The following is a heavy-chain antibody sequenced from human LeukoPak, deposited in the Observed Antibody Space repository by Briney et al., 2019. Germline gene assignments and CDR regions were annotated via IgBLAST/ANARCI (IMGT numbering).Heavy chain of an antibody. CDR1: GASVTSHH. D-gene: IGHD3-22*01. J-gene: IGHJ4*02. Sequence: PSETLSLTCAVSGASVTSHHWAWIRQPAGRGLEWVGRVHFSGSTNYNPSLRSRVAISLDKPKNELSLTLKSVSAADTAYYCTRDESSRDDSGGYHYWGRGVLVTVSS. CDR2: VHFSGST. CDR3: TRDESSRDDSGGYHY. V-gene: IGHV4-4*07.